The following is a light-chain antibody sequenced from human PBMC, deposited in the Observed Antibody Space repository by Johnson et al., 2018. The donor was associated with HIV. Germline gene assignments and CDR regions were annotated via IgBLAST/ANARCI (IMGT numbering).Light chain of an antibody. Sequence: SVLTQPPSVSAAPGQKVTISCSGSSSNIGNNYVSWYQQLPGTAPKLLIYDNNKRPSGIPDRFSGSKSGPSATLGITGLQTGDEADYYCGTWDSSLSALVFGTGTKVTAL. J-gene: IGLJ1*01. CDR3: GTWDSSLSALV. V-gene: IGLV1-51*01. CDR1: SSNIGNNY. CDR2: DNN.